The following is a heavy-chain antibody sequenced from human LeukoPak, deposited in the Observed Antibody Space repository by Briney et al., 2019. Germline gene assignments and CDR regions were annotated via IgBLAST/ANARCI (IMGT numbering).Heavy chain of an antibody. CDR3: ARATRAAVVTAWDY. J-gene: IGHJ4*02. Sequence: GGSLRLSCAASGFTFSNYAMSWVRQAPGKGLEWVSTITGSGGSTYYADSVKGRFTISRDNAKNSLYLQMNSLRVEDTAVYYCARATRAAVVTAWDYWGQGTLVTVSS. V-gene: IGHV3-23*01. CDR2: ITGSGGST. CDR1: GFTFSNYA. D-gene: IGHD2-21*02.